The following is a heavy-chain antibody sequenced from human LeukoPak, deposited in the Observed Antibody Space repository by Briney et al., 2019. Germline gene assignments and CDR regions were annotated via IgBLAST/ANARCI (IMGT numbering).Heavy chain of an antibody. CDR1: GVTFSGYA. V-gene: IGHV3-23*01. D-gene: IGHD3-9*01. CDR2: IRSSGSTT. J-gene: IGHJ4*02. Sequence: GGSLRLSCAASGVTFSGYAMSWVRQAPGKGLEWVSTIRSSGSTTFYADSVKGRFTISRDNSKNTLYLQLNSLRAEDTALYYCARGEIYFDILTGPFNYWGQGILVTVSS. CDR3: ARGEIYFDILTGPFNY.